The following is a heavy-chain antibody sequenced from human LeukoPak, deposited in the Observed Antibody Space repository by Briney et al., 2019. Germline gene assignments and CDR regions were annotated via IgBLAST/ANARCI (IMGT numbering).Heavy chain of an antibody. CDR1: GGSIRNSNYY. J-gene: IGHJ3*01. D-gene: IGHD3-22*01. V-gene: IGHV4-39*07. CDR2: IYYNGNT. Sequence: SETLSLTCTVSGGSIRNSNYYWGWIRQPPGKGLEWIGTIYYNGNTYYNPSLESRVTISVDTSKNQFSLKLSSVTAADTAVYYCARELRYDNSDSGAFWGQGTVVTVSS. CDR3: ARELRYDNSDSGAF.